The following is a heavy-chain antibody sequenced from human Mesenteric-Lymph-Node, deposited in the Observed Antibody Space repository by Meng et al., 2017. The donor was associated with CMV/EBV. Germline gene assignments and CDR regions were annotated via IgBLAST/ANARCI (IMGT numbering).Heavy chain of an antibody. D-gene: IGHD1/OR15-1a*01. CDR2: IQYDETTK. Sequence: GGSLRLSCAASGFTFSSCGMHWVRQVPGKGLEWVAFIQYDETTKYYAVSVKGRFSISRDNSKNTLFLQMNSLRAEDTAVYYCVKENKKLRGDYWGQGTLVTVSS. CDR3: VKENKKLRGDY. J-gene: IGHJ4*02. CDR1: GFTFSSCG. V-gene: IGHV3-30*02.